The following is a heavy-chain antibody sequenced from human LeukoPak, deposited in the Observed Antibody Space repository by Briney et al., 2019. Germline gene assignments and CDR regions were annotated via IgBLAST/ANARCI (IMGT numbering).Heavy chain of an antibody. CDR2: INGSGGST. CDR3: AKENGYYDSSGYYLD. V-gene: IGHV3-23*01. J-gene: IGHJ4*02. CDR1: GFTFSRFA. D-gene: IGHD3-22*01. Sequence: GGSLRLSCAASGFTFSRFAMSWVRQAPGKGLEWVSDINGSGGSTYYADSVKGRFTISRDNSKNTLYLQMNSLRAEDTAVYYCAKENGYYDSSGYYLDWGQGTLVTVSS.